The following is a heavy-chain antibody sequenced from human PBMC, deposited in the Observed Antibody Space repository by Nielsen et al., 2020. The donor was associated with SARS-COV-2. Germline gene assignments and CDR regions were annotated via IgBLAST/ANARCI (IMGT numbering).Heavy chain of an antibody. CDR1: GGSISSYY. V-gene: IGHV4-34*01. CDR3: ARGVYYGSGTHFDY. CDR2: INHSGST. J-gene: IGHJ4*02. D-gene: IGHD3-10*01. Sequence: SETLSLTCTVSGGSISSYYWSWIRQPPGKGLEWIGEINHSGSTNYNPSLKSRVTISVDTSKNQFSLKLSSVTAADTAVYYCARGVYYGSGTHFDYWGQGTLVTVSS.